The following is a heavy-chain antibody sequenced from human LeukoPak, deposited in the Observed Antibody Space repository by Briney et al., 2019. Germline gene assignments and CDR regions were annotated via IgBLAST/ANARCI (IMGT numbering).Heavy chain of an antibody. CDR3: ARSPMPSSSWGLTYYYYMDV. CDR1: GFTFSSYG. Sequence: GGSLRLSCAASGFTFSSYGMYWVRQAPGKGLEWVAVIWYDGSNKYYADSVKGRFTISRDNSKNTLYLQMNSLRAEDTAVYYCARSPMPSSSWGLTYYYYMDVCGKGTTVTVSS. J-gene: IGHJ6*03. V-gene: IGHV3-33*01. D-gene: IGHD6-6*01. CDR2: IWYDGSNK.